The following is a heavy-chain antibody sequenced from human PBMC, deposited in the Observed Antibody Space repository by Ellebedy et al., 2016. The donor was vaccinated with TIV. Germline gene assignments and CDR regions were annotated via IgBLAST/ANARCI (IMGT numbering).Heavy chain of an antibody. Sequence: MPSETLSLTCTVSGGSVSSGSYYWSWIRQPPGKGLEWIGYIYYSGSTNYNPSLKSRVTISVDTSKNQFSLKLSSVTAADTAVYYCARDRIVVPAAFSYGMDVWGQGTTVTVSS. D-gene: IGHD2-2*01. CDR2: IYYSGST. J-gene: IGHJ6*02. CDR1: GGSVSSGSYY. V-gene: IGHV4-61*01. CDR3: ARDRIVVPAAFSYGMDV.